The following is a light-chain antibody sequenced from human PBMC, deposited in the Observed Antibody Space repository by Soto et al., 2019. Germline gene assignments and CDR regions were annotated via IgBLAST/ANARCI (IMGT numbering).Light chain of an antibody. CDR3: KQYDNSSPRT. J-gene: IGKJ1*01. Sequence: EIVLTQSPGTLSLSPGERATLSCRASQSVNSNSLAWYQQKPGQAPRLLIYGASSRATGIPDRFSGSGSGTDFTLTISRLEPEDFAVYYCKQYDNSSPRTFGQGTKVEIK. V-gene: IGKV3-20*01. CDR1: QSVNSNS. CDR2: GAS.